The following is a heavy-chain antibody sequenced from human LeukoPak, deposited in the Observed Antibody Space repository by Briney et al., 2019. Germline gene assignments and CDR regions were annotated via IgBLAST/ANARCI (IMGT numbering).Heavy chain of an antibody. CDR2: IYYSGST. Sequence: SETLSLTCTVSGGSISSYYWSWIRQPPGKGLEWIGNIYYSGSTNYNPSLKSRVTISVDTSKNQFSLKLSSVTAADTAVYYCTRGSIAYYYMDVWGKGTTVIVSS. J-gene: IGHJ6*03. CDR3: TRGSIAYYYMDV. V-gene: IGHV4-59*01. CDR1: GGSISSYY. D-gene: IGHD3-22*01.